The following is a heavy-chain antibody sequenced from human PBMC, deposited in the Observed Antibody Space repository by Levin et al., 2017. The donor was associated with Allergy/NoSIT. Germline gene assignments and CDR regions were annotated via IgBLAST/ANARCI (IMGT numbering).Heavy chain of an antibody. V-gene: IGHV3-23*01. J-gene: IGHJ3*02. CDR3: AKDYYGSGSYSFDAFDI. CDR1: A. CDR2: ISGSGSDT. D-gene: IGHD3-10*01. Sequence: AMSGGRQQQGKGLEWVSAISGSGSDTYYAGSVKGRFTISRDNSKNTLYLQMNSLRAEDTAVYYCAKDYYGSGSYSFDAFDIWGQGTMVTVSS.